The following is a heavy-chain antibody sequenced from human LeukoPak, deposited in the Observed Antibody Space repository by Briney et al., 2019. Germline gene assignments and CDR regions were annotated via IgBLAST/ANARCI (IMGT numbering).Heavy chain of an antibody. J-gene: IGHJ4*02. Sequence: GGSLRLSCAASGFTFSSFSMNWVRQAPGKGLEWASYIRTSGTNTDYTGSVKGRFTISRDNAKNSLYLQMNSLRAEDTAVYYCARDPYRLQWYFDYWGQGTLVTVSS. D-gene: IGHD2-2*01. V-gene: IGHV3-48*04. CDR3: ARDPYRLQWYFDY. CDR1: GFTFSSFS. CDR2: IRTSGTNT.